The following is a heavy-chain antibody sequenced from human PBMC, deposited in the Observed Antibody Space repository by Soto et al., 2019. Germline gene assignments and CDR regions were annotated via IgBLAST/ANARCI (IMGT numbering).Heavy chain of an antibody. V-gene: IGHV3-64*01. Sequence: GGSLRLSCAASGFTFSSYAMHWVRQAPGKGREYVSAISSNGGSTYYANSVKGRFTVSRDNSKNTQYLQMGSLRAEDMAVYYCARDVTGAFDIWGQGTMVTVSS. CDR2: ISSNGGST. CDR3: ARDVTGAFDI. J-gene: IGHJ3*02. D-gene: IGHD2-21*02. CDR1: GFTFSSYA.